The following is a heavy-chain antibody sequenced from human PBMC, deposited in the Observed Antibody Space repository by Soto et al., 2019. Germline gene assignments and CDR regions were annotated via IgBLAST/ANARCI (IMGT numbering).Heavy chain of an antibody. CDR2: IYYSGST. CDR3: ARDRRSADRRGSPTPHYWYFDL. J-gene: IGHJ2*01. V-gene: IGHV4-31*01. Sequence: QVQLQESGPGLVKPSQTLSLTCTVSGGSISSGGYYWSWIRQHPGKGLEWIGYIYYSGSTYYNPFPRXXXTVPVDESKNXCAXTXXSLTAADTAVYYCARDRRSADRRGSPTPHYWYFDLWGRGTLVTVSS. CDR1: GGSISSGGYY. D-gene: IGHD1-26*01.